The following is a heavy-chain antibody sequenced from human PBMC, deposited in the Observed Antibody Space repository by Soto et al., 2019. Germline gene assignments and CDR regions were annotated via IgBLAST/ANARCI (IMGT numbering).Heavy chain of an antibody. D-gene: IGHD3-9*01. CDR2: IYSGGST. Sequence: GGSLRLSCAASGFTVSSNYMSWVRQAPGKGLEWVSVIYSGGSTYYADSVKGRFTISRDNSKNTLYLQMNSLRAEDTAVYYCARDISHYDILTGYSQLVFDYWGQGTLVTVSS. CDR1: GFTVSSNY. J-gene: IGHJ4*02. CDR3: ARDISHYDILTGYSQLVFDY. V-gene: IGHV3-66*01.